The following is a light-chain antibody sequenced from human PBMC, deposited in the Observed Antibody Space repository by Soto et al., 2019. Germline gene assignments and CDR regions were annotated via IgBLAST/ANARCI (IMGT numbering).Light chain of an antibody. V-gene: IGLV1-47*01. Sequence: QLVLTQPPSASGTPGQRVTISCSGSSSNIGSNYVYWYQQVPGTAPKLLIYRNNQRPSGVPDRFSGSKSGTSASLAISGLRSDDEADYYCAAWDDSLSGRVFGGGTKLTVL. CDR3: AAWDDSLSGRV. CDR1: SSNIGSNY. CDR2: RNN. J-gene: IGLJ3*02.